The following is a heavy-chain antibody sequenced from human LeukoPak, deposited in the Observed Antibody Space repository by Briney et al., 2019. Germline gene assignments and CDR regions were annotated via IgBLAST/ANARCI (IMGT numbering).Heavy chain of an antibody. CDR1: GGSISSSSYY. D-gene: IGHD5-18*01. Sequence: PSETLSLTCTVSGGSISSSSYYWGWIRQPPGKGLEWIGSIYYSGSTYYNPSLKSRVTISVDTSKNQFSLKLSSVTAADTAVYYCARDPGYSYAWFDPWGQGTLVTVSS. CDR2: IYYSGST. V-gene: IGHV4-39*07. J-gene: IGHJ5*02. CDR3: ARDPGYSYAWFDP.